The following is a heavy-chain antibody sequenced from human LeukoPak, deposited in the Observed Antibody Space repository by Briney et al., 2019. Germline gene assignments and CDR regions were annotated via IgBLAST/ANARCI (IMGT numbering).Heavy chain of an antibody. J-gene: IGHJ4*02. V-gene: IGHV3-48*03. Sequence: GGSLRLSCAASGFTFTSYEMNWVRQAPGKGLEWVSYISSSGSTIYYADSVKGRFTSSRDNAKNSLYLQMDSLRAEDTALYYCARASAAGYNSVEYWGQGTLVTVSS. D-gene: IGHD6-25*01. CDR3: ARASAAGYNSVEY. CDR1: GFTFTSYE. CDR2: ISSSGSTI.